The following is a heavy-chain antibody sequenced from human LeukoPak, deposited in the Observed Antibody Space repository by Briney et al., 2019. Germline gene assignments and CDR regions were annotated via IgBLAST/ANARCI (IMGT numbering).Heavy chain of an antibody. CDR1: GFTVSSNY. CDR3: ARDIAVAGAIDY. V-gene: IGHV3-53*01. Sequence: GGSLRLSCAASGFTVSSNYMSWVPQAPGKGLEWVSVIYSGGSTYYADSVKGRFTISRDNSKNTLYLQMNSLRAEDTAVYYCARDIAVAGAIDYWGQGTLVTVSS. J-gene: IGHJ4*02. CDR2: IYSGGST. D-gene: IGHD6-19*01.